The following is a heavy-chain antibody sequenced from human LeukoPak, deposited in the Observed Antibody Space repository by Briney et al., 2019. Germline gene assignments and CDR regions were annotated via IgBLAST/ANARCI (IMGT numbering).Heavy chain of an antibody. CDR1: GGTFSSYA. D-gene: IGHD1-26*01. Sequence: SVKVSCKASGGTFSSYAISWVRQAPGQGLEWMGRIIPIFGTANYAQKFQGKVTITTDESTSTAYMELSSLRAEDTAVYYCARPREKVNSGSYQLDYWGQGTLVTVSS. CDR2: IIPIFGTA. CDR3: ARPREKVNSGSYQLDY. J-gene: IGHJ4*02. V-gene: IGHV1-69*05.